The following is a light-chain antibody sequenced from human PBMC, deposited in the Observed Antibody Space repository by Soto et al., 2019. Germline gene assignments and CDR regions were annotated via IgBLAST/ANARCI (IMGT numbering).Light chain of an antibody. CDR2: GAS. Sequence: EIVLTQSPGTLSLSPGERATLSCRASQSVSSSYLAWYQQKPGQAPRLLIYGASSRATGIPDRVSVSGSGTYFTLTISRPGPEDFAVYYCQQYGSSPPRLTFGGGTKVEIK. J-gene: IGKJ4*01. CDR1: QSVSSSY. CDR3: QQYGSSPPRLT. V-gene: IGKV3-20*01.